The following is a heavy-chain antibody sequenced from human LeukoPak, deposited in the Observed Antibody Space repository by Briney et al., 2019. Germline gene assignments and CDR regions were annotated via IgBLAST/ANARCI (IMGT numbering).Heavy chain of an antibody. D-gene: IGHD5-18*01. J-gene: IGHJ4*02. CDR2: INPEGSER. V-gene: IGHV3-7*01. CDR3: ARDLAYSRLDY. Sequence: GGSLRLSCAVSGLTFSSSWMDWVRQAPGKGLEWVASINPEGSERYSADSVKGRFTISRDNAKNSLYLQMDSLRVEDTAFYYCARDLAYSRLDYWGQGMLVTVSS. CDR1: GLTFSSSW.